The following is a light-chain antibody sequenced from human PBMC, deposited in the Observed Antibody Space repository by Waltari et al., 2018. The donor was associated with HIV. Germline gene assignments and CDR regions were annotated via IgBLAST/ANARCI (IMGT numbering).Light chain of an antibody. Sequence: SYELTQPPSVSVSPGQTASITCSGDKLGDKYACWYQQKPGQSPVLVIYHDNNRTSGIAERFSRLNSGNTATLTISGTQAMDEADYYCQAWDSSHVVFGGGTKLTVL. CDR3: QAWDSSHVV. CDR1: KLGDKY. V-gene: IGLV3-1*01. J-gene: IGLJ2*01. CDR2: HDN.